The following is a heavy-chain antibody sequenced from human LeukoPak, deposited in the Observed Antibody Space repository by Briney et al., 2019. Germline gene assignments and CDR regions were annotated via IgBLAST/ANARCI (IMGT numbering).Heavy chain of an antibody. Sequence: GGSLRLSCAASGFTFSTYWMSWVRQAPGKGLEWVSSISSSSSYIYYADSVKGRFTISRDNAKNSLYLQMSSLRAEDTAVYYCAREPHGGSGTYVYYYYYYMDVWGKGTTVTVS. V-gene: IGHV3-21*01. J-gene: IGHJ6*03. CDR2: ISSSSSYI. CDR1: GFTFSTYW. CDR3: AREPHGGSGTYVYYYYYYMDV. D-gene: IGHD3-10*01.